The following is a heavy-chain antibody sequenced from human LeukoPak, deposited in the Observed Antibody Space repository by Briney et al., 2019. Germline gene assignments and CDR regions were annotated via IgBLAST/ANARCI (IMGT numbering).Heavy chain of an antibody. CDR3: ARTQSQSGSYRYYFGY. D-gene: IGHD1-26*01. J-gene: IGHJ4*02. Sequence: SETLSLTCTVSGGSFGSAGYYWSWIRQPPGGGLEWIGYIYYIRNTNYNPSLKSRVTMSLDPSKNQFSLELNSVTAADTAVYYCARTQSQSGSYRYYFGYWGQGTLVTVSS. CDR2: IYYIRNT. V-gene: IGHV4-61*08. CDR1: GGSFGSAGYY.